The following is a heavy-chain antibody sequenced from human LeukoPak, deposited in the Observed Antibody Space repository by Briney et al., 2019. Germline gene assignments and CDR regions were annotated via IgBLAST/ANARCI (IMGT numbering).Heavy chain of an antibody. V-gene: IGHV3-30*18. Sequence: GGSLRLSCAGSGFTFNMYGMHWVRQAPGKGLEWVSTISHDGRNKYYADSVKGRFTISRDNSKNTLYLQMNSLRAEDTAVYNCAKDADGGKSQYYYGMAVWGQGTTVTVSS. CDR2: ISHDGRNK. CDR3: AKDADGGKSQYYYGMAV. CDR1: GFTFNMYG. D-gene: IGHD4-23*01. J-gene: IGHJ6*02.